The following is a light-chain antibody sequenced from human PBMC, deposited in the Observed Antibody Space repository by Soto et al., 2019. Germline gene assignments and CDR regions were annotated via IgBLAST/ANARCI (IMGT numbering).Light chain of an antibody. CDR2: EVT. CDR3: NSYTTSSTLV. J-gene: IGLJ2*01. CDR1: SSDVGGYNY. Sequence: QSALTQPASVSGSPGQSITISCTGTSSDVGGYNYVSWYQQHPGKAPKLMIYEVTNRPSGVSNRFSASKSGNTASLTISLLQAEDEADYYCNSYTTSSTLVFGGGTKLTVL. V-gene: IGLV2-14*01.